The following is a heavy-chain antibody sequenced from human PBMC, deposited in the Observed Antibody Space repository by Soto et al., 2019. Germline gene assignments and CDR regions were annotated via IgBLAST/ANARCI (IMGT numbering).Heavy chain of an antibody. D-gene: IGHD6-13*01. CDR2: MNPNSGDP. Sequence: QVQLVQSGAEVKKPGASVKVSCKASGYTFTNYHIHWVRQATGQGLEWMGWMNPNSGDPDYAQKFQGRVTMTRDTPITEAYRELSGLRSDDPAVYYWARGGGGRWYSGDYWGQGTLVTVSS. V-gene: IGHV1-8*01. J-gene: IGHJ4*02. CDR1: GYTFTNYH. CDR3: ARGGGGRWYSGDY.